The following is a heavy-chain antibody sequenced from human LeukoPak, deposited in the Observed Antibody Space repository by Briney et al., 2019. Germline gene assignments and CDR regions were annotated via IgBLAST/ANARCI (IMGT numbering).Heavy chain of an antibody. CDR3: ARGTMFAFDY. CDR2: INPNDGYT. D-gene: IGHD1-14*01. J-gene: IGHJ4*02. Sequence: ASVRVSCKASGYTFTAHYIHWVPQTPGQGLELMGLINPNDGYTNYAQKFQGRVTMTRDTSISTAYMELNSLTSDDTALYYCARGTMFAFDYWGQGTMVTVSS. V-gene: IGHV1-2*06. CDR1: GYTFTAHY.